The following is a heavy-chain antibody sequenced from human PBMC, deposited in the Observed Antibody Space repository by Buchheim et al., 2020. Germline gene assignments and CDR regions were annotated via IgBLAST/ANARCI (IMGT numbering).Heavy chain of an antibody. V-gene: IGHV3-74*01. D-gene: IGHD4-17*01. J-gene: IGHJ6*02. CDR3: ASRYGDYYYAMDV. CDR1: GFTFSSYW. CDR2: IKTDGSGT. Sequence: EVQLVESGGGLVQPGGSLRLSCAASGFTFSSYWMHWVRQAPGEGLVWVSRIKTDGSGTSYADSVKGRFAISRDSAKHTLYLQMSSLRAEDSAVYYCASRYGDYYYAMDVWGQGTT.